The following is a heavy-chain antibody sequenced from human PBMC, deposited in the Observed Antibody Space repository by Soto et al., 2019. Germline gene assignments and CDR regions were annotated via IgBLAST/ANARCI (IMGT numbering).Heavy chain of an antibody. Sequence: PGGSLRLSCEASGFSFISYALSWVLQAPWKGLEWVSTFSAGGRAYYADSVKGRFTIAKDFSKNTLHLQTNSLRAEDTAVYYCAKESMPEHYGDTLFDHWGQGTRVTVSS. CDR1: GFSFISYA. CDR3: AKESMPEHYGDTLFDH. J-gene: IGHJ4*02. V-gene: IGHV3-23*01. D-gene: IGHD4-17*01. CDR2: FSAGGRA.